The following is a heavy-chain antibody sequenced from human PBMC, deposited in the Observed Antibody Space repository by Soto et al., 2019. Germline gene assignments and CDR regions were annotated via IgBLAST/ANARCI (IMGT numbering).Heavy chain of an antibody. D-gene: IGHD3-10*01. CDR1: GDIVSSYSAA. CDR3: VRDRYSSSGWFDP. V-gene: IGHV6-1*01. J-gene: IGHJ5*02. CDR2: TYYRSRFFS. Sequence: PSQTLSLTCAISGDIVSSYSAALNWISQSPSGGLEWLGRTYYRSRFFSDYAESVKSRIIIKPDTSKNQFSLQLKSVTPEDTAVYYCVRDRYSSSGWFDPWGQGTPVTVSS.